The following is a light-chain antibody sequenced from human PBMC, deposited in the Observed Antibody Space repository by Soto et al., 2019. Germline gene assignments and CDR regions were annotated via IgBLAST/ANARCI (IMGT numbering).Light chain of an antibody. CDR2: AVS. CDR1: SSDVAGYNY. Sequence: QSALTQPASVSGSPGQSITISCAGTSSDVAGYNYVSWYQQHPGKAPKLIIYAVSDRPSGVSNRFSGSKSGNTASLTISGLQAEDESDYYCSSYKRISTLDVVFGGGPKLTVL. V-gene: IGLV2-14*01. J-gene: IGLJ2*01. CDR3: SSYKRISTLDVV.